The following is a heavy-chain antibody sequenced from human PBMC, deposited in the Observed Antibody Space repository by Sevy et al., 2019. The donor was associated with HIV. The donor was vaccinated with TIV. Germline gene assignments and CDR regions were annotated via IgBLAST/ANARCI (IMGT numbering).Heavy chain of an antibody. D-gene: IGHD3-22*01. CDR2: ISYDGSNK. J-gene: IGHJ4*02. CDR1: GFIFSNYA. V-gene: IGHV3-30*04. CDR3: ARDPTFSSDTRGYYPFDS. Sequence: GGSLRLSCAASGFIFSNYAIHWVRRAPGKGLEWVAVISYDGSNKHYAASVKGRFTISRDNSRNTLFLQMNSLRLDDPALFYFARDPTFSSDTRGYYPFDSWGQGTLVTVSS.